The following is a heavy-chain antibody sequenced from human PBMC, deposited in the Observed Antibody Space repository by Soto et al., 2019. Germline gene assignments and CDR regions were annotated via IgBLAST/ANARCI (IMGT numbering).Heavy chain of an antibody. CDR1: GGTLSSHV. V-gene: IGHV1-69*01. Sequence: HVQLVQSGAEERKPGSSVKVSCKASGGTLSSHVFSWVRQSPGQGLEWMGEIIPLFGTPNYAQNFQGRVAMDADESTSTVIMELDSFRSEDTAVDDCARGSYCDDGSGSLPDACDLWGQGTLVTVSS. CDR3: ARGSYCDDGSGSLPDACDL. D-gene: IGHD3-22*01. CDR2: IIPLFGTP. J-gene: IGHJ3*01.